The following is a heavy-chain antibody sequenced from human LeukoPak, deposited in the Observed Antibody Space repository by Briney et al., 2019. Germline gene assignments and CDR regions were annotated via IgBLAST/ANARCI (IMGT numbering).Heavy chain of an antibody. V-gene: IGHV1-18*01. Sequence: GASVKVSCKASGYTFTSYGISWVRQAPGQGLEWMGWISAYNGNTNYAQKLQGRVTMTTDTSTSTAYMELRSLRSDDTAVYYCARAWMYYYGSGTPGLGAFDIWGQGTMVTVSS. CDR2: ISAYNGNT. J-gene: IGHJ3*02. D-gene: IGHD3-10*01. CDR3: ARAWMYYYGSGTPGLGAFDI. CDR1: GYTFTSYG.